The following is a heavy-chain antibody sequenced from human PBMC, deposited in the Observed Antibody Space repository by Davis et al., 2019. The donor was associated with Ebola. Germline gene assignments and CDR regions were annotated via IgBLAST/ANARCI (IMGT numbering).Heavy chain of an antibody. CDR1: GFTFSSYA. CDR3: AKALHTSSWYGLSDY. V-gene: IGHV3-23*01. Sequence: PGGSLRLSCAVSGFTFSSYAMSWVRQAPGRGLEWVSSISGSGGSTYYADSVKGRFTISRDNSKNTLYLQMNSLRAEDTAVYYCAKALHTSSWYGLSDYWGRGTLVTVSS. CDR2: ISGSGGST. J-gene: IGHJ4*02. D-gene: IGHD6-13*01.